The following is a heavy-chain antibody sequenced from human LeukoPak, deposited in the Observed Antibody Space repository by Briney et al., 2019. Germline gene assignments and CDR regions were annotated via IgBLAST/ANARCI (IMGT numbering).Heavy chain of an antibody. J-gene: IGHJ6*03. V-gene: IGHV4-39*01. Sequence: SETLSLTCTVSGDSISSFTSSSYFWAWIRQPPGKGLEWIGNVYYTGRTYSNPSLRSRVTVSVDTSKNQFSLRLSSVTAADTAVYYCARHLLGRGADYYFFYMDVWDKGTTVTVSS. D-gene: IGHD1-26*01. CDR1: GDSISSFTSSSYF. CDR3: ARHLLGRGADYYFFYMDV. CDR2: VYYTGRT.